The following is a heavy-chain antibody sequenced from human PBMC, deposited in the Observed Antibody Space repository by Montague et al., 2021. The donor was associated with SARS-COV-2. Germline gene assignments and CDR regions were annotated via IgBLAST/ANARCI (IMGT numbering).Heavy chain of an antibody. CDR2: IYYTGST. D-gene: IGHD4-23*01. V-gene: IGHV4-59*01. J-gene: IGHJ4*02. CDR1: GGSINNYY. Sequence: SETLSLTCNVSGGSINNYYWSWIRQSLGRGLEWIGYIYYTGSTTRNPSLDSRVTISLDTSRDLVSLELRSLTAADPAVYYCARGGGWKRHFDYWGQGTLVAVSS. CDR3: ARGGGWKRHFDY.